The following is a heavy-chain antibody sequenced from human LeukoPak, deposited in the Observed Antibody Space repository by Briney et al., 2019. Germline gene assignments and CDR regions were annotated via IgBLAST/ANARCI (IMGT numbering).Heavy chain of an antibody. CDR2: IRFDGSNK. CDR1: GFTFSTYD. Sequence: GGSLRLSCAASGFTFSTYDMNWVRQAPGKGLEWVAFIRFDGSNKYYADSVKGRFTISRDNAKNSLYLQMNSLRAEDTAVYYCARAPYCSGGSCYSEYYYYYYMDVWGKGTTVTVSS. D-gene: IGHD2-15*01. V-gene: IGHV3-30*02. CDR3: ARAPYCSGGSCYSEYYYYYYMDV. J-gene: IGHJ6*03.